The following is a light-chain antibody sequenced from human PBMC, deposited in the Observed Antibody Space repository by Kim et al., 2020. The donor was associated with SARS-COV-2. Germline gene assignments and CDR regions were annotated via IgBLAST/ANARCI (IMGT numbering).Light chain of an antibody. CDR2: DIT. CDR3: SSYTTSGTLV. Sequence: LTQPASLSGSRGQSITISCIGSSSDIGDSKHVCWYQQHPGKAPKLIIYDITNRPSGLSRRFSGSKSGNTASLTISGLQGEDEAVYYCSSYTTSGTLVFGGGTQLTVL. J-gene: IGLJ2*01. CDR1: SSDIGDSKH. V-gene: IGLV2-14*03.